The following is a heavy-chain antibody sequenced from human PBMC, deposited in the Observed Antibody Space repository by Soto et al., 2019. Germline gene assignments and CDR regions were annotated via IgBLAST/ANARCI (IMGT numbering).Heavy chain of an antibody. V-gene: IGHV4-39*01. D-gene: IGHD2-15*01. CDR3: ARHTPAISISDH. Sequence: SDTLSLTCTVSGGSISISSYYWGWILHPPGKGLEWIGSIYYSGSTYYNPSLKSRVTISVDTSKNQFSLKLSSVTAADTAVYYCARHTPAISISDHWGQGTLVTVSS. CDR2: IYYSGST. CDR1: GGSISISSYY. J-gene: IGHJ4*02.